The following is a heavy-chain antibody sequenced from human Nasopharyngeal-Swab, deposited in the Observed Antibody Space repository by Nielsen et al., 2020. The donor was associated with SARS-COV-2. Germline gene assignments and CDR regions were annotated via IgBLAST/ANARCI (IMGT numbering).Heavy chain of an antibody. V-gene: IGHV4-34*01. D-gene: IGHD3-3*01. J-gene: IGHJ6*03. CDR3: ARGGAGVVPSPVLGLGPYYSYYYMDV. Sequence: PGKGLEWIGEVSQGGGTNYNPSLKNRVTISVTTSKNQFSLTLSSVTAAETAVYYCARGGAGVVPSPVLGLGPYYSYYYMDVWGKGTTVTVSS. CDR2: VSQGGGT.